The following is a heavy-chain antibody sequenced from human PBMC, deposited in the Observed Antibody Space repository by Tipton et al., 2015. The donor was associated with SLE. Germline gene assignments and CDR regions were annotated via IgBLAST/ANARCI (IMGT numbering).Heavy chain of an antibody. CDR3: ARGLYYYMDV. V-gene: IGHV4-59*01. Sequence: TLSLTCTVSGGSISTYYWSWIRQHPGRGLVWLGYISYSGSTNYNPSLKSRVTISVDTSKNQFSLKLTSVTAADTAVYYCARGLYYYMDVWGKGTTVTVSS. J-gene: IGHJ6*03. CDR1: GGSISTYY. CDR2: ISYSGST.